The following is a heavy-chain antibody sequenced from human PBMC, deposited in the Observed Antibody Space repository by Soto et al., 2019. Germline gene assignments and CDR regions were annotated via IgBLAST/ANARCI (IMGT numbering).Heavy chain of an antibody. Sequence: GASVKVSCKASGGTFSSYAISWVRQAPGQGLEWMGGIIPIFGTANYAQKFQGRVTITADESTSTAYMELSSLRSEDTAVYYCARRGWGSSGYYLDAFDIWGQGTMVTVSS. J-gene: IGHJ3*02. D-gene: IGHD3-22*01. CDR3: ARRGWGSSGYYLDAFDI. V-gene: IGHV1-69*13. CDR2: IIPIFGTA. CDR1: GGTFSSYA.